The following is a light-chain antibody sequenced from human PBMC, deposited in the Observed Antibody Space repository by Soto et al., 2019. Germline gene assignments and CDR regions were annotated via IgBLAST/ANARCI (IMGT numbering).Light chain of an antibody. V-gene: IGKV1-27*01. CDR1: QGISNY. CDR2: AAS. CDR3: QQYGSSSWT. Sequence: DIQMTQSPSSLSASVGDRVTITCRASQGISNYLAWYQQIPGKVPRLLIYAASTLQSGVPSRFSGSGSGTEFTLTISRLEPEDFAVYYCQQYGSSSWTFGQGTKVDIK. J-gene: IGKJ1*01.